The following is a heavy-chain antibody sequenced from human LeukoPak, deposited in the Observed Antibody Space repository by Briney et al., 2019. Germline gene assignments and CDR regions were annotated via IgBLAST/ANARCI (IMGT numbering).Heavy chain of an antibody. CDR3: ARGDYDILTGYYPPDY. J-gene: IGHJ4*02. CDR2: IYCSGST. CDR1: GGSISSYY. Sequence: SETLSLTCTVSGGSISSYYWSWIRQPPGKGLEWIGYIYCSGSTNYNPSLKSRVTISVDTSKNQFSLKLSSVTAADTAVYYCARGDYDILTGYYPPDYWGQGTLVTVSS. D-gene: IGHD3-9*01. V-gene: IGHV4-59*01.